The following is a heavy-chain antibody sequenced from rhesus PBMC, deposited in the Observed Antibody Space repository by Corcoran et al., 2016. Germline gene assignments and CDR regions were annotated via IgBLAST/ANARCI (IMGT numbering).Heavy chain of an antibody. V-gene: IGHV2S1*01. CDR3: ARVKGSSWSF. J-gene: IGHJ4*01. CDR1: GFSLSTSGMG. Sequence: QVTLKESGPALVKPTQTLTLTCTFSGFSLSTSGMGVVWIRQPPGKAREWLESIYWDDDKYYRTSMNSRLTNYKDTSKKKVVLTMTNMVHVDTATYCGARVKGSSWSFWGQGVLVTVSA. D-gene: IGHD6-13*01. CDR2: IYWDDDK.